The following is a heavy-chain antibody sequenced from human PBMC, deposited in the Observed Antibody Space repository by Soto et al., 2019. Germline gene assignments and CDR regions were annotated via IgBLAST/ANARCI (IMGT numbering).Heavy chain of an antibody. CDR2: IYHAGST. CDR1: GGSITNSNW. Sequence: SETLSLTCSVSGGSITNSNWWTWVRLPPAKGLEWIGDIYHAGSTKYNPSLERRVTISVDTSKNQFALTLTSVTAADTAVYFCARGPPIVGNTTPLDSWGRGTLVTSPQ. V-gene: IGHV4-4*02. J-gene: IGHJ4*02. CDR3: ARGPPIVGNTTPLDS. D-gene: IGHD1-26*01.